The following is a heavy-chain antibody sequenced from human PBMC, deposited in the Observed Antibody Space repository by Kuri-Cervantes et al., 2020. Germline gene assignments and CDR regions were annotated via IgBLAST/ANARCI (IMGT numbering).Heavy chain of an antibody. V-gene: IGHV4-39*07. CDR2: IYYSGST. Sequence: SETPSLTCTVSGGSISSSSYYWGWIRQPPGKGLEWIGSIYYSGSTYYNPSLKSRVTISVDTSKNQFSLKLSSVTAADTAVYYCARDSRLLWFGELFAYYGMDVWGQGTTVTVSS. J-gene: IGHJ6*02. CDR3: ARDSRLLWFGELFAYYGMDV. CDR1: GGSISSSSYY. D-gene: IGHD3-10*01.